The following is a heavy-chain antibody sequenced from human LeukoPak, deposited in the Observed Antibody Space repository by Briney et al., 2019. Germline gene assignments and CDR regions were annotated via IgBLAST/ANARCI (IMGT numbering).Heavy chain of an antibody. CDR1: GGSISSDRYY. D-gene: IGHD3-22*01. CDR2: IYNTGST. J-gene: IGHJ4*02. CDR3: ARHAWRGSGYYVPFDY. Sequence: SSETLSLTCTVSGGSISSDRYYWGWMRQAPGKEPEWIGSIYNTGSTHYKPSLESRVTISVDTSKNQLSLKLNSVTAADTAIYYCARHAWRGSGYYVPFDYWGLGTLVTVSS. V-gene: IGHV4-39*01.